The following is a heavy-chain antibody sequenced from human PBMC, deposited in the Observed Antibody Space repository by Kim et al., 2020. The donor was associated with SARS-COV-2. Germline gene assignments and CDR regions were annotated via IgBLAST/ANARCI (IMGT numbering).Heavy chain of an antibody. CDR2: DGSST. CDR3: APNWFDP. V-gene: IGHV3-74*01. Sequence: DGSSTSYADSVKGRFTISRDNAKNTLYLQMNSLRAEDTAVYYCAPNWFDPWGQGTLVTVSS. J-gene: IGHJ5*02.